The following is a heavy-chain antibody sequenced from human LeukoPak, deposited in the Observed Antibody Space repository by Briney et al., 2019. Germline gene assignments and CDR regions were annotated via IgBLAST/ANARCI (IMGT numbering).Heavy chain of an antibody. D-gene: IGHD3-16*01. Sequence: PGGSLRLSCAASGFTFSSYSMNRVRQAPGKGLEWVSSISSSSSYIYYADSVKGRFTISRDNAKNPLYLQMNSLRAEDTAVYYCAAAGGAVDYWGQGTLVTVSS. CDR2: ISSSSSYI. V-gene: IGHV3-21*01. J-gene: IGHJ4*02. CDR1: GFTFSSYS. CDR3: AAAGGAVDY.